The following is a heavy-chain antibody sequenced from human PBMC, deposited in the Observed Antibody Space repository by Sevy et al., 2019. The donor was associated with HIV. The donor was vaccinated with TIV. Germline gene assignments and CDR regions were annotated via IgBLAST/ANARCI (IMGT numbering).Heavy chain of an antibody. D-gene: IGHD3-16*02. CDR1: GYSFTGYY. CDR2: VNPNGGGT. Sequence: ASVKVSCKASGYSFTGYYIHWVRQAPGQGLEWMGWVNPNGGGTNYAQKFQGRVTMTRDTSISTAYMDLTRLRSDDTAVYYCSRSLFVSGTYLNDYWGQGTLVTVSS. V-gene: IGHV1-2*02. CDR3: SRSLFVSGTYLNDY. J-gene: IGHJ4*02.